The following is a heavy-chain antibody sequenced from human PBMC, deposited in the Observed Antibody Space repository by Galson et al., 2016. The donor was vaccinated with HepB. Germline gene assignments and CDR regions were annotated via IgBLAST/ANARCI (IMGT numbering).Heavy chain of an antibody. J-gene: IGHJ2*01. CDR3: AREKGYLTNWFFDL. CDR2: IYSDGNA. V-gene: IGHV3-66*02. D-gene: IGHD3-16*02. Sequence: SLRLSCAASGFVVSTKYMSWFRQAPGKGLEWVSVIYSDGNANYPDPGKGRFTISRYISKNIVDLQMNNLGAEDTAVYYCAREKGYLTNWFFDLWGRGTLVTVSS. CDR1: GFVVSTKY.